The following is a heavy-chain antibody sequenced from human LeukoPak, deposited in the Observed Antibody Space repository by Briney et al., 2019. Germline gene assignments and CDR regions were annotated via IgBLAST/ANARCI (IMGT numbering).Heavy chain of an antibody. CDR1: GFTLSTYW. CDR3: ARGSSSGWPDYFDH. Sequence: GGSLRLSCAASGFTLSTYWMHWVRQVPGKGLLWVSRINGDGKDTPYADSVKGRFTISRDNALNMLYLQMNSLRVEDTGVYYCARGSSSGWPDYFDHWGQGALVTVSS. CDR2: INGDGKDT. D-gene: IGHD6-19*01. J-gene: IGHJ4*02. V-gene: IGHV3-74*01.